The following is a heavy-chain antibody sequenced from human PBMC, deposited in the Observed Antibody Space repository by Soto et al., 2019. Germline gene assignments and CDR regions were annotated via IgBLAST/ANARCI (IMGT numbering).Heavy chain of an antibody. Sequence: GESLKISCTASGFTFGDYAMSWFRQAPGKGLEWVGFIRSKAYGGTTEYAASVKGRFTISRDDSKSIAYLQMNSLKTEDTAVYYCTRVGPRGGGNHYYYYYYMDVWGKGTTVTVSS. CDR3: TRVGPRGGGNHYYYYYYMDV. CDR2: IRSKAYGGTT. J-gene: IGHJ6*03. V-gene: IGHV3-49*03. D-gene: IGHD3-10*01. CDR1: GFTFGDYA.